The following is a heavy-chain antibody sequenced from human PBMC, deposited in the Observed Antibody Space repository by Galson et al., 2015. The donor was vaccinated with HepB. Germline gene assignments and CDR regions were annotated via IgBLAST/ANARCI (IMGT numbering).Heavy chain of an antibody. CDR2: IKLDGSEK. J-gene: IGHJ4*02. CDR1: GFTFGIYW. V-gene: IGHV3-7*03. CDR3: TRDRLRWYIGDF. D-gene: IGHD6-13*01. Sequence: SLRLSCAASGFTFGIYWMSWVRQAPGKGLEWVANIKLDGSEKYYVDSVEGRFTISRDSAKKSLYLQMNSLSAEDTAVYYCTRDRLRWYIGDFWGRGTLVTVSS.